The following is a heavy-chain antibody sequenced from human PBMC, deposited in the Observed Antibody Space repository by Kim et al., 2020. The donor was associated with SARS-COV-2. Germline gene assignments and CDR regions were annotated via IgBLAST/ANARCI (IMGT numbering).Heavy chain of an antibody. Sequence: SVKVSCKASGFTFTSSAVQWVRQARGQRLEWIGWIVVGSGNTNYAQKFQERVTITRDMSTSTAYMELSSLRSEDTAVYYCAAAVVTMVQPVPAPGGYYYYYGMDVWGQGTTVTVSS. J-gene: IGHJ6*02. V-gene: IGHV1-58*01. CDR3: AAAVVTMVQPVPAPGGYYYYYGMDV. D-gene: IGHD3-10*01. CDR2: IVVGSGNT. CDR1: GFTFTSSA.